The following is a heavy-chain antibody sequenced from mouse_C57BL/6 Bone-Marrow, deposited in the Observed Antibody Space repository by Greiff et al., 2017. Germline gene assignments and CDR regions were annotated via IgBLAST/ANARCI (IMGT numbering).Heavy chain of an antibody. Sequence: EVKLMESGEGLVKPGGSLKLSCAASGFTFSSYAMSWVRQTPEKRLEWVAYISSGGDYIYYADTVKGRFTISRDNARNTLYLQMSSLKSEDTAMYYCTRVTTVVHYYYAMDYWGQGTSVTVSS. CDR2: ISSGGDYI. D-gene: IGHD1-1*01. CDR1: GFTFSSYA. V-gene: IGHV5-9-1*02. CDR3: TRVTTVVHYYYAMDY. J-gene: IGHJ4*01.